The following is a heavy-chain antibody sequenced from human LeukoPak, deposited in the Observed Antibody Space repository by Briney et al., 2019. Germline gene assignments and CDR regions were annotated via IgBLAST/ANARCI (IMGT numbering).Heavy chain of an antibody. CDR2: IGSKTNPYAA. CDR3: ARRGGYCTSTACYDL. Sequence: PGGSLRLSCAASGLTFSGSAVHWVRQPSGKGREWVGRIGSKTNPYAAAYAASVKGRFTVSRDDSKNTAYLEMNSLKTEDTALYYRARRGGYCTSTACYDLWGQGTLVTVSS. J-gene: IGHJ5*02. V-gene: IGHV3-73*01. D-gene: IGHD2-2*01. CDR1: GLTFSGSA.